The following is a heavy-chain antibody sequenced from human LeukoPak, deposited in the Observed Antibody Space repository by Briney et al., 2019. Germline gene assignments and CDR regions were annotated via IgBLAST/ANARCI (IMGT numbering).Heavy chain of an antibody. J-gene: IGHJ4*02. CDR2: IKQDGSEI. V-gene: IGHV3-7*01. D-gene: IGHD3-10*01. Sequence: GGSLRLSCAASGFTFSNYWMSWVRQAPGRGLEWVANIKQDGSEIYYVDSVKGRFSISRDNAKNSLYLQMNSLRAEDTAVYYCARVLLWFGEFTAPFDYWGQGSWVTVSS. CDR1: GFTFSNYW. CDR3: ARVLLWFGEFTAPFDY.